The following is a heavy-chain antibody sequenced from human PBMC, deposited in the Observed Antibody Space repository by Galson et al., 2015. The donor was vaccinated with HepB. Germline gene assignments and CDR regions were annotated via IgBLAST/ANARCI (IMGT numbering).Heavy chain of an antibody. CDR1: GYSFTSYW. V-gene: IGHV5-10-1*01. Sequence: QSGAEVKKPGESLRISCKGSGYSFTSYWISWVRQMPGKGLEWMGRIDPSDSYTNYSPSFQGHVTISADKSISTAYLQWSSLKASDSAMYYCARAQSLYSSSWSDDYWGRGTLVTVSS. CDR2: IDPSDSYT. CDR3: ARAQSLYSSSWSDDY. D-gene: IGHD6-13*01. J-gene: IGHJ4*02.